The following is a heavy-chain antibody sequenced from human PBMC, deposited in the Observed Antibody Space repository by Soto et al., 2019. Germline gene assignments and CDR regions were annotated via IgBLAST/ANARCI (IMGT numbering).Heavy chain of an antibody. D-gene: IGHD2-2*01. CDR3: ALDCSSSSSCSIDY. J-gene: IGHJ4*02. Sequence: QITLKESGPTLVKPTQTLTLTCTFSGFSLSTSGVGVAWIRQSPGKALEWLALIYWDDDKRYSPSLKSRLTTSKXTXRNQVVLTMTHMDPVDTATYYCALDCSSSSSCSIDYWGQGTLVTVSS. V-gene: IGHV2-5*02. CDR1: GFSLSTSGVG. CDR2: IYWDDDK.